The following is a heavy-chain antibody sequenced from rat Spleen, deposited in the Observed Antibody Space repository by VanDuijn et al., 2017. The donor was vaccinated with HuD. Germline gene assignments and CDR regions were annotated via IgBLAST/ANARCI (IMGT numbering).Heavy chain of an antibody. CDR3: AREAGLPFHYFGY. Sequence: EVQLVESGGGLVQPGRSLKLSCAASGFTFSDYNMAWVRQAPKKGLKWVTTISYDGSSTYYRDSVKGRFTISRDNAKTTLYLQMDSLRSEDTATYFCAREAGLPFHYFGYWGQGVMVTVSS. CDR1: GFTFSDYN. J-gene: IGHJ2*01. V-gene: IGHV5-7*01. D-gene: IGHD1-4*01. CDR2: ISYDGSST.